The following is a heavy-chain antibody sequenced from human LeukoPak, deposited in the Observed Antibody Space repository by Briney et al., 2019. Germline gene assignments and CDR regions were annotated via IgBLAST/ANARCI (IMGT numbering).Heavy chain of an antibody. D-gene: IGHD1-26*01. CDR1: GYTFTDYG. CDR3: ARGTTREYYFDY. Sequence: ASVNVSCKASGYTFTDYGISWVRQAPGQGLEWMGWISTYNGNTNYAQKLQGRVTVTTDTSTSTAYLELRSLRSDDTAVYYCARGTTREYYFDYWGQGTLVAVSS. V-gene: IGHV1-18*01. CDR2: ISTYNGNT. J-gene: IGHJ4*02.